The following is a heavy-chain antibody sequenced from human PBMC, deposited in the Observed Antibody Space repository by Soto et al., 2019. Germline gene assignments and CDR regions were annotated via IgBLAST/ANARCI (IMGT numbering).Heavy chain of an antibody. CDR2: INGDYGNT. J-gene: IGHJ6*02. CDR1: GYTFYSHS. CDR3: ARCIQGDYYYGMDV. Sequence: QAQLVQSGAEVKKPGASVKVSCKASGYTFYSHSISWVRQAPGQGLEWMGRINGDYGNTQYAQKFRGRVTMTTDTSTTTVYMELTTLRSYDTAVYYCARCIQGDYYYGMDVWGQGPTVTVSS. D-gene: IGHD5-18*01. V-gene: IGHV1-18*01.